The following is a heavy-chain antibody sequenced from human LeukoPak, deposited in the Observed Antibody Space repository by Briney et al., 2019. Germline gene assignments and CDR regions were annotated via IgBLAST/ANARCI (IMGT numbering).Heavy chain of an antibody. CDR2: INPNSGGT. Sequence: GASVKVSCKASGYTFTGYYMHWVRQAPGQGLEWMGWINPNSGGTNYAQKFQGWVTMTRDTSISTAYMELSRLRSDDTAVYYCARGAPTNYYGSGSSWFDPWGQGTLVTVSS. V-gene: IGHV1-2*04. J-gene: IGHJ5*02. CDR3: ARGAPTNYYGSGSSWFDP. D-gene: IGHD3-10*01. CDR1: GYTFTGYY.